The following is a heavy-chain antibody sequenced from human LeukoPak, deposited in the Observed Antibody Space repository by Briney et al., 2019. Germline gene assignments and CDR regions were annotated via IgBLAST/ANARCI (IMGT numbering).Heavy chain of an antibody. CDR1: GYTFTNYA. D-gene: IGHD6-13*01. Sequence: ASVKLSCKASGYTFTNYAIHWVRQAPGQRLEWMGWINAGNGNTKYSQKFQGRVTITRDTSASTAYMELSSLRSEGTAVYFCASEQHGRFDYWGQGTLATVSS. CDR3: ASEQHGRFDY. CDR2: INAGNGNT. J-gene: IGHJ4*02. V-gene: IGHV1-3*01.